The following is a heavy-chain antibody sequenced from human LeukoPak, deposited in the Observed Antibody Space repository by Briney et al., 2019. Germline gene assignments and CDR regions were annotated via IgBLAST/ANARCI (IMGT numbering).Heavy chain of an antibody. D-gene: IGHD1-1*01. CDR1: GFTFSTSA. V-gene: IGHV3-23*01. Sequence: GGSLRLSCAASGFTFSTSAMSWVRQAPGKGLEWVSGISRSGEITYYEDSVRGRFTISKDISKNTLYLQMDSLRAEDTAIYYWAKEEVPNDFWGQGTLVTVSS. CDR3: AKEEVPNDF. J-gene: IGHJ4*02. CDR2: ISRSGEIT.